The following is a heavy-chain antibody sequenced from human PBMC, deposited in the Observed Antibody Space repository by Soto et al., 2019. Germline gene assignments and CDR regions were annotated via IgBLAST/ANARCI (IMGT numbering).Heavy chain of an antibody. J-gene: IGHJ5*02. CDR2: IHYTGRT. D-gene: IGHD3-10*01. CDR3: ARDLAVGGFFDP. Sequence: TSETLSFTCTVSGVSINTYYWTWMRQPPGKELEWIGYIHYTGRTNKNPSLKSRVTMSVDTSKNQFSLKLNSVTAADTAVYYCARDLAVGGFFDPWGQGTLVTVSS. CDR1: GVSINTYY. V-gene: IGHV4-59*01.